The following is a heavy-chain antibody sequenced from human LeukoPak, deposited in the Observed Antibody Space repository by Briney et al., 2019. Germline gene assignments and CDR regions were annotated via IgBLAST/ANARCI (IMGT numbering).Heavy chain of an antibody. CDR1: GYSLTSYW. CDR2: VHPGDSDT. J-gene: IGHJ4*02. CDR3: ARLGLVRGVLDY. V-gene: IGHV5-51*01. Sequence: GESLKISCKGSGYSLTSYWLAWVRQMPGKGLEWMGIVHPGDSDTRYSPSFQGQVTISADKTIGTAYLQWSSLRASDTAVYYCARLGLVRGVLDYWGQGTLVTVSS. D-gene: IGHD3-10*01.